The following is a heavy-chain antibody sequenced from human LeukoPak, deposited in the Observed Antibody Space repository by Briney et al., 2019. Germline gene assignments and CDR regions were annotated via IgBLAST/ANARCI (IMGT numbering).Heavy chain of an antibody. Sequence: PSETLSLTCAVYGGSFSGYYWSRIRQPPGKGLEWIGEINHSGSTNYNPSLKSRVTISVDTSKNQFSLKLSSVTAADTAVYYCARVVGYDILTGYDYWGQGTLVTVSS. CDR1: GGSFSGYY. CDR3: ARVVGYDILTGYDY. V-gene: IGHV4-34*01. D-gene: IGHD3-9*01. CDR2: INHSGST. J-gene: IGHJ4*02.